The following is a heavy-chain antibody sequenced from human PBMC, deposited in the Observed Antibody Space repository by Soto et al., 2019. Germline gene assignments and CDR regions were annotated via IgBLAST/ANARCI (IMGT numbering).Heavy chain of an antibody. CDR1: GFTFSGYT. CDR3: VRDHLWGFDY. Sequence: GGSLRLSCAASGFTFSGYTMNWVRQAPGKGLEWISYITGNGSGKTYADSVQGRFTISRGNVKNSLYLQVNSLGDEDTAVYYCVRDHLWGFDYWGQGTRVTVSS. CDR2: ITGNGSGK. V-gene: IGHV3-48*02. J-gene: IGHJ4*02. D-gene: IGHD7-27*01.